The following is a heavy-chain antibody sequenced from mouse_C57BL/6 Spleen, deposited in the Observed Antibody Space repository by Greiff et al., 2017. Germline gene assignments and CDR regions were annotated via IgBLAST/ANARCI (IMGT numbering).Heavy chain of an antibody. V-gene: IGHV5-15*04. D-gene: IGHD3-1*01. CDR3: ARREDRGCAY. CDR2: ISNLAYSI. CDR1: GFTFSDYG. J-gene: IGHJ3*01. Sequence: EVKLVESGGGLVQPGGSLKLSCAASGFTFSDYGMAWVRQAPRKGPEWVDFISNLAYSIYYADTVTGRFTISREKAKNTLYLEMSSLRSEDTAMYYCARREDRGCAYWGKGTLVTVSA.